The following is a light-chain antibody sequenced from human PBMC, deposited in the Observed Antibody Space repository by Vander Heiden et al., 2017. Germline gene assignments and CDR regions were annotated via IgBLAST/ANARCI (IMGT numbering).Light chain of an antibody. CDR3: QAWDNNTVI. Sequence: SFELAQPPSVSVCPGQTASITCSGYELGDKYACWYQQKPGQSPVLVIDQDTKRPSGIPERISGSNSGNTATLTISGTEAMDEADYFCQAWDNNTVIFGGGTKLSVL. CDR2: QDT. V-gene: IGLV3-1*01. CDR1: ELGDKY. J-gene: IGLJ2*01.